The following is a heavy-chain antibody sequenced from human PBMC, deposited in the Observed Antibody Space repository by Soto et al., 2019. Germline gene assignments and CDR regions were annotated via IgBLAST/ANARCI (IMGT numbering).Heavy chain of an antibody. CDR3: ARAGGGEGDRTTKYYFDY. CDR2: ISAYNGNT. J-gene: IGHJ4*02. V-gene: IGHV1-18*01. CDR1: GYTFTSYG. D-gene: IGHD1-1*01. Sequence: ASVKVSCKASGYTFTSYGISWVRQAPGQGLEWMGWISAYNGNTNYAQKLQGGVTMTTDTSTSTAYMELRSLRSDDTAVYYCARAGGGEGDRTTKYYFDYWGQGTLVTVSS.